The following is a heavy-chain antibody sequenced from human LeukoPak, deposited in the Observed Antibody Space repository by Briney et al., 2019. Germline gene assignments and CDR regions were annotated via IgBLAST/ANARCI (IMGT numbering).Heavy chain of an antibody. V-gene: IGHV3-7*01. CDR1: GFTFSSYW. Sequence: GGSLRLSCAASGFTFSSYWMSWVRQAPGQGLDWVANIKQDGSEKYYVDSVKGRFTISRDNAKNSLYLQRNGLGAEDTAVYYCARSIVGATQWYFDLWGRGTLVTVSS. D-gene: IGHD1-26*01. J-gene: IGHJ2*01. CDR3: ARSIVGATQWYFDL. CDR2: IKQDGSEK.